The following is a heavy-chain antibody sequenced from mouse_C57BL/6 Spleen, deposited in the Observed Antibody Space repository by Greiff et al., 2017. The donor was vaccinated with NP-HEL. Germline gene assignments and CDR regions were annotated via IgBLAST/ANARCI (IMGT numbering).Heavy chain of an antibody. D-gene: IGHD1-1*01. CDR3: ARRGNYYGSSYDAMDY. Sequence: EVQGVESGGDLVKPGGSLKLSCAASGFTFSSYGMSWVRQTPDKRLEWVATISSGGSYTYYPDSVKGRFTISRDNAKNTLYLQMSSLKSEDTAMYYCARRGNYYGSSYDAMDYWGQGTSVTVSS. CDR2: ISSGGSYT. J-gene: IGHJ4*01. V-gene: IGHV5-6*01. CDR1: GFTFSSYG.